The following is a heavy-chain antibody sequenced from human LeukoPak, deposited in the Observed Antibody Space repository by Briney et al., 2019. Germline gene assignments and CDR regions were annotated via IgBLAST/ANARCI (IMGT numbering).Heavy chain of an antibody. Sequence: RASETLSLTCAVYSGSFSGYYWSWIRQPPGKGLEWIGEINHSGSTNYNPSLKSRVTISVDTSKNQFSLKLSSVTAADTAVYYCARGPKIFNYDFWSGYYRSYFDYWGQGTLVTVSS. J-gene: IGHJ4*02. V-gene: IGHV4-34*01. CDR1: SGSFSGYY. CDR3: ARGPKIFNYDFWSGYYRSYFDY. CDR2: INHSGST. D-gene: IGHD3-3*01.